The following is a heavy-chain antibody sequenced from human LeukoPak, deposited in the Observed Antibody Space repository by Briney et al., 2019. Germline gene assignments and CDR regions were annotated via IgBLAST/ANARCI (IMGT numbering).Heavy chain of an antibody. CDR1: GGTFSSYA. CDR2: IIPIFGTA. J-gene: IGHJ4*02. V-gene: IGHV1-69*13. Sequence: ASVKVSCKASGGTFSSYAISWVRQAPGQGLEWMGGIIPIFGTANYAQKFQGRVTITADESTSTAYMELSSLRSEDTAVYYCARDRFAYSSRNHYFDYWGQGTLVTVSS. D-gene: IGHD6-13*01. CDR3: ARDRFAYSSRNHYFDY.